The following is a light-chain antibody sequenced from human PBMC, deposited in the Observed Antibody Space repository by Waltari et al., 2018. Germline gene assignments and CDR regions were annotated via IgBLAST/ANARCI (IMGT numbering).Light chain of an antibody. J-gene: IGKJ1*01. V-gene: IGKV1-5*03. CDR3: QQYNSYWG. CDR1: QSMSSW. Sequence: DIQMTQSPSTLSASVGDRVTITCRASQSMSSWLAWYQQKPGKAPKLLLYKASSLESGVPSRVSGSGSGTEFTLTISSLQPDDFATDYCQQYNSYWGFGQGTKVEIK. CDR2: KAS.